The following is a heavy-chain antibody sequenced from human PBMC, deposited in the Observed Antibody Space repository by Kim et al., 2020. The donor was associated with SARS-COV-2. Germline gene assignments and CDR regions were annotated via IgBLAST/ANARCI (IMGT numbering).Heavy chain of an antibody. CDR1: GFTFTSSA. Sequence: SVKVSCKASGFTFTSSAVQWVRQARGQRLEWIGWIVVGSGNTNYAQKFQERVTITRDMSTSTAYMELSSLRSEDTAVYYCAAAFRPQQFWSGYYVHYYGMDVWGQGTTVTVSS. V-gene: IGHV1-58*01. D-gene: IGHD3-3*01. J-gene: IGHJ6*02. CDR2: IVVGSGNT. CDR3: AAAFRPQQFWSGYYVHYYGMDV.